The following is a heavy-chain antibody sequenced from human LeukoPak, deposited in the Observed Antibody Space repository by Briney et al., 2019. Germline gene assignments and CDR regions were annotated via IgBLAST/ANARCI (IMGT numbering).Heavy chain of an antibody. Sequence: GASVKVSCKASGYTFTSYGIRWVRQAPGQGLEWMGWISAYSGNTNYAQKLQGRVTMTTDTSTSTAYMELRSLRSDDTAVYYCARAAQYYDIFGGWGQGTMVTVSS. J-gene: IGHJ3*01. CDR1: GYTFTSYG. CDR2: ISAYSGNT. D-gene: IGHD3-9*01. V-gene: IGHV1-18*01. CDR3: ARAAQYYDIFGG.